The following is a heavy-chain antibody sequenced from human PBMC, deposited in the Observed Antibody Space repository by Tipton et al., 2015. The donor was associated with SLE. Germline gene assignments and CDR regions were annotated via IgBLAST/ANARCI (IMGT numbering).Heavy chain of an antibody. CDR2: IWYDGSNK. Sequence: RSLRLSCAASGFTFSSYGMHWVRQAPGKGLEWVAVIWYDGSNKYYADSVKGRFTISRDNSKNTLYLQMNSLRAEDTAVYYCAKGTRTSSPDAFDIWGQGTMVTVSS. D-gene: IGHD2-15*01. CDR1: GFTFSSYG. J-gene: IGHJ3*02. CDR3: AKGTRTSSPDAFDI. V-gene: IGHV3-33*06.